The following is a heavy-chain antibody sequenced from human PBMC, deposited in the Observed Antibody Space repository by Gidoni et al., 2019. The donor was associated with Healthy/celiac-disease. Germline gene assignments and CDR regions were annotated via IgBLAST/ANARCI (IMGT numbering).Heavy chain of an antibody. D-gene: IGHD2-2*01. Sequence: QVQLVASGGGVVQPGRSLRLSCAASGFTFSSYGMHWVRQAPGKGLEWVAVIWYDGSNKYYADSVKGRFTISRDNSKNTLYLQMNSLRAEDTAVYYCARGIVVVPAAEFDYWGQGTLVTVSS. J-gene: IGHJ4*02. V-gene: IGHV3-33*01. CDR2: IWYDGSNK. CDR1: GFTFSSYG. CDR3: ARGIVVVPAAEFDY.